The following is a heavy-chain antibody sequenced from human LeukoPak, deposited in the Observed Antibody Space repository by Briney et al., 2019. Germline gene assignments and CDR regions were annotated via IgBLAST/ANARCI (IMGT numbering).Heavy chain of an antibody. CDR3: AREGLYGGNSFDY. CDR2: IWYDGSNK. Sequence: GGSLRLSCAASGFTFSSYGMHWVRQAPGKGLEWAAVIWYDGSNKYYADSVKGRFTISRDNSKNTLYLQMNSLRAEDTAVYYCAREGLYGGNSFDYWGQGTLVTVSS. V-gene: IGHV3-33*01. CDR1: GFTFSSYG. D-gene: IGHD4-23*01. J-gene: IGHJ4*02.